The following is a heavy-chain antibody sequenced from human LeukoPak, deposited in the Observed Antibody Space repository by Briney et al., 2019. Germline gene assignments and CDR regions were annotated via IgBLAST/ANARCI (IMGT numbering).Heavy chain of an antibody. CDR3: ARDRGDGYKYFDY. D-gene: IGHD5-24*01. J-gene: IGHJ4*02. CDR2: IYYSGST. Sequence: PSETLSLTRTVSGGSISSGDYYWSWIRQHPGKGLEWIGYIYYSGSTYYNPSLKSRVTISVDTSKNQFSLKLSSVTAADTAVYYCARDRGDGYKYFDYWGQGTLVTVSS. CDR1: GGSISSGDYY. V-gene: IGHV4-31*03.